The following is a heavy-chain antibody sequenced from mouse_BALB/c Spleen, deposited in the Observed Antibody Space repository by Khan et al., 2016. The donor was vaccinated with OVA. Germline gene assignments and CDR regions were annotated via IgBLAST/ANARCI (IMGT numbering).Heavy chain of an antibody. Sequence: QVQLQQSGGDLMKPGASVKISCKATGYTFSSYWIEWVKQRPGHGLEWIGQIFPGSVSTTYNEKFKGKATFTADTSSNTAYMQLSSLTSEDSAVYYCAREGYGGFAYWGQGTLVTVSA. J-gene: IGHJ3*01. CDR3: AREGYGGFAY. D-gene: IGHD2-2*01. CDR2: IFPGSVST. V-gene: IGHV1-9*01. CDR1: GYTFSSYW.